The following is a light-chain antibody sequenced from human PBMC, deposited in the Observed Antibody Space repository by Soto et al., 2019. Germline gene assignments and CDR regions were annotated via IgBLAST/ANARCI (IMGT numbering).Light chain of an antibody. CDR1: QSITHW. J-gene: IGKJ3*01. CDR2: DAS. Sequence: DIQMTQSPSTLSASVGDRVTITCRASQSITHWLAWYQQKPEKAPKLLVYDASSLETGGPSRFSGSGSGTEFSLAISSLEPDDFATYYCQQYNSYSPLTFGPGTKVDVK. V-gene: IGKV1-5*01. CDR3: QQYNSYSPLT.